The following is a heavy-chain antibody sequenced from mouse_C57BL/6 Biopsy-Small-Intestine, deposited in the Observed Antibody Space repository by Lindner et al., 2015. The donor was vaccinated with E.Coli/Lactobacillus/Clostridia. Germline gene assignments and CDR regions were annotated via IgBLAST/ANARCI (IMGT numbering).Heavy chain of an antibody. CDR1: GYTFTDYA. CDR2: ISIYYGDA. D-gene: IGHD1-1*01. J-gene: IGHJ4*01. V-gene: IGHV1-67*01. CDR3: ARITTVVEAMDY. Sequence: VQLQESGPELVRPGVSVKISCKGSGYTFTDYAMHWVKQSHAKSLEWIGVISIYYGDARYKQKFKDKATMTVDKSSSTAYMELGRLTSEDSAVYYCARITTVVEAMDYWGQGTSVTVSS.